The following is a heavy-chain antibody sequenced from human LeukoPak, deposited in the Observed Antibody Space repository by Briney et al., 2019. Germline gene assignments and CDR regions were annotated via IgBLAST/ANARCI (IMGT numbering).Heavy chain of an antibody. Sequence: ASETLSLTCTVSGGSISSNTYYWDWIRQPPGKGLECIGSIYYGGSIYYNPSLKSRVIISVDTSKNQFSLKLSSVTAADTAVYYCARAYYYASSAFDIWGQGTMVTVSS. CDR2: IYYGGSI. D-gene: IGHD3-22*01. CDR3: ARAYYYASSAFDI. J-gene: IGHJ3*02. V-gene: IGHV4-39*01. CDR1: GGSISSNTYY.